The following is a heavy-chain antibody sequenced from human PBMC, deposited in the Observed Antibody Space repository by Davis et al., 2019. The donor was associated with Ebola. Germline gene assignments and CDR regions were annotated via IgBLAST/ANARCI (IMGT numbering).Heavy chain of an antibody. Sequence: GESLKISCAASGFTFSGYAMHWVRQAPGKGLEWVAVISYDGSNKYYADSVKGRFTISRDNSKNTLYLQMNSLRAEDTAVYYCAKGTGSSGWYWFDPWGQGTLVTVSS. J-gene: IGHJ5*02. CDR2: ISYDGSNK. CDR3: AKGTGSSGWYWFDP. CDR1: GFTFSGYA. D-gene: IGHD6-19*01. V-gene: IGHV3-30-3*01.